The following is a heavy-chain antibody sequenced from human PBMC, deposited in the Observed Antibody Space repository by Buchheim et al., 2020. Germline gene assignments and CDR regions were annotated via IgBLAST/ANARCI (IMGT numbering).Heavy chain of an antibody. V-gene: IGHV4-34*01. CDR2: INQSGGS. CDR3: ERQRRLLTVTTVYYDGVDV. CDR1: GGSFSGYY. D-gene: IGHD4-17*01. Sequence: VQLQQWGAGLFKPSETLSLTCAVYGGSFSGYYWGWIRQPLGKGLEWIGEINQSGGSNDNPSLKRRILISVDASKNQFSLKLRSVTNADTAVYYCERQRRLLTVTTVYYDGVDVWGQGAT. J-gene: IGHJ6*02.